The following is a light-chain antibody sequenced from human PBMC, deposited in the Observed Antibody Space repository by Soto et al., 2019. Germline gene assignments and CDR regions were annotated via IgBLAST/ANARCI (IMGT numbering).Light chain of an antibody. CDR1: QSISSY. Sequence: DIQMTQSPSSLSASVGDRVTITCRASQSISSYLNWYQQKPGKAPKLLIYAASSLQSGVPSRFSGSGSGTVFTLTISSLQPEDFATYYCQQSYSTLITFGQGTRREIK. J-gene: IGKJ5*01. CDR3: QQSYSTLIT. CDR2: AAS. V-gene: IGKV1-39*01.